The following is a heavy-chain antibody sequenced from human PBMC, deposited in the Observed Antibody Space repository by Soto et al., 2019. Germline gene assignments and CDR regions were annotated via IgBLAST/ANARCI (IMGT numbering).Heavy chain of an antibody. V-gene: IGHV1-58*01. Sequence: SVKVSCKASGFTFTISAVQCVRQALLQRLEWIGWIVVGSGNTNYAQKFQERVTITRDMSTSTAYMELSSLRSEDTAVYYCAADLASTRLYYYYGMDVWGQGTTVTVSS. CDR1: GFTFTISA. J-gene: IGHJ6*02. CDR2: IVVGSGNT. CDR3: AADLASTRLYYYYGMDV.